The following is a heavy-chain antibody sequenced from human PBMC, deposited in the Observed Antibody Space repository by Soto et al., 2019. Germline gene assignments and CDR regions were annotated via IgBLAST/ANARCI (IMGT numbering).Heavy chain of an antibody. Sequence: ASVKVSCKASGYTLTSYAMHWVRQAPGQRLEWMGWINAGNGNTKYSQKFQGRVTITRDTSASTAYMELSSLRPEDTAVYYCARDRGRYYYDSSGYHDAFDIWGQGTIVTVAS. CDR1: GYTLTSYA. J-gene: IGHJ3*02. D-gene: IGHD3-22*01. CDR3: ARDRGRYYYDSSGYHDAFDI. V-gene: IGHV1-3*01. CDR2: INAGNGNT.